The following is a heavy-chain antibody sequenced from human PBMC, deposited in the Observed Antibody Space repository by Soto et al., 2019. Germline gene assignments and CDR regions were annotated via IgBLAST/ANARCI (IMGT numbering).Heavy chain of an antibody. CDR2: IIPIFGTA. Sequence: GASVKVSCKASGGTFSSYAISWVRQAPGQGLEWMGGIIPIFGTANYAQKFQGRVTITADESTSTAYMELSSLRSEDTAVYYCARGVFYVFWSVYPGTPPVGMDVWGQGPTVTVPS. CDR1: GGTFSSYA. D-gene: IGHD3-3*01. V-gene: IGHV1-69*13. CDR3: ARGVFYVFWSVYPGTPPVGMDV. J-gene: IGHJ6*02.